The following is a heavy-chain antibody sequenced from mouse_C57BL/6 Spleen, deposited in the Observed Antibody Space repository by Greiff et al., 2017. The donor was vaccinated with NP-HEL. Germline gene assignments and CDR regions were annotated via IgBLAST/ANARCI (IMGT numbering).Heavy chain of an antibody. CDR2: ISSGGSYT. D-gene: IGHD2-4*01. CDR3: ARSDYDEGNYFDY. J-gene: IGHJ2*01. CDR1: GFTFSSYC. Sequence: EVQGVESGGDLVKPGGSLKLSCAASGFTFSSYCMSWVRQTPDKRLEWVATISSGGSYTYYTDSVKGRFTISRDTAKNTLYLQMSSLNSEDIAMYYWARSDYDEGNYFDYWGQGTTLTVAS. V-gene: IGHV5-6*01.